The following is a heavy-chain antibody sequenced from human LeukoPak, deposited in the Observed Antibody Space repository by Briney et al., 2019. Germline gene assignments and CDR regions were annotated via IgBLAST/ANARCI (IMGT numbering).Heavy chain of an antibody. D-gene: IGHD6-13*01. CDR3: ARDYSSSWYFDY. Sequence: GGSLRLSCAASGFTFSSYSMNWVRQAPGKGLEWVSSISSSSSYIYYADSVKGRFTISRDNAKNSLYLQMNSLRAEGTAVYYCARDYSSSWYFDYWGQGTLVTVSS. V-gene: IGHV3-21*01. CDR1: GFTFSSYS. CDR2: ISSSSSYI. J-gene: IGHJ4*02.